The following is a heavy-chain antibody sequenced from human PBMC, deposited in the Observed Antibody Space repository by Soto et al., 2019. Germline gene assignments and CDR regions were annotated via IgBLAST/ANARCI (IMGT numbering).Heavy chain of an antibody. J-gene: IGHJ6*02. V-gene: IGHV1-46*01. D-gene: IGHD6-6*01. CDR2: INPSGGST. Sequence: QVQLVQSGAEVKKPGASVKVSCKASGYTFTSYYMHWVRQAPGQGLEWMGIINPSGGSTSYAQKFQGRVTMTRDTSTSTVYMELSSLRSEDTAVYYYASQIAARLRYYGMDVWDQGTTVTVSS. CDR3: ASQIAARLRYYGMDV. CDR1: GYTFTSYY.